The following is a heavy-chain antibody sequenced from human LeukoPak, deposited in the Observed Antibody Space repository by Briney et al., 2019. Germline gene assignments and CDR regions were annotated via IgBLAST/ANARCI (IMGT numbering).Heavy chain of an antibody. D-gene: IGHD2-15*01. J-gene: IGHJ4*02. CDR1: GGSISSYY. CDR3: SRFEGYCSGDGCYNYFDY. Sequence: SETLSLTCTVSGGSISSYYWSWIRQPAGKGLEWIGRIYTSGSTNYNPSLKSRVTMSVDTSKNQFSLKLSSVTAADTAVYYCSRFEGYCSGDGCYNYFDYWGQGTLVTVSS. CDR2: IYTSGST. V-gene: IGHV4-4*07.